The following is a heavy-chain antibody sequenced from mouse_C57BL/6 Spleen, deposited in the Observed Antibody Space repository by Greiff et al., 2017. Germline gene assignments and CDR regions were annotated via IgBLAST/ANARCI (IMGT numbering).Heavy chain of an antibody. CDR1: GYTFTSYW. V-gene: IGHV1-55*01. J-gene: IGHJ2*01. CDR2: INPGSGST. Sequence: VQLQQPGAELVKPGASVKMSCKASGYTFTSYWITWVKQRPGQGLAWIGDINPGSGSTNYNEKFKSKATLTVDTSSSTAYMQLSSLTYEDSAVYDCARGDYYYSSKPVLDYWGQGTTVTVSS. D-gene: IGHD1-1*01. CDR3: ARGDYYYSSKPVLDY.